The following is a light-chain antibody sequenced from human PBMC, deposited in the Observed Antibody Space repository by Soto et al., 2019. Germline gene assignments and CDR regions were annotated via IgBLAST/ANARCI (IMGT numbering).Light chain of an antibody. CDR2: LGS. CDR1: QSLLHSNGYNY. Sequence: DIVMTPSPLSLPVTPGEPASISCRSSQSLLHSNGYNYLDWYLQKPGQSPQLLIYLGSNRASGVPDRFSGSGSGTDFTLKISRVEAEDVGVYYCMQALQTPYTFGQGNKLEIK. J-gene: IGKJ2*01. V-gene: IGKV2-28*01. CDR3: MQALQTPYT.